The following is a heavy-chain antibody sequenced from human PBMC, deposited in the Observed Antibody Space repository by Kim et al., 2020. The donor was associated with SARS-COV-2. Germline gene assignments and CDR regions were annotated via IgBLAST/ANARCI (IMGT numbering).Heavy chain of an antibody. D-gene: IGHD2-8*01. CDR2: SST. CDR3: VRPNAGFDY. V-gene: IGHV3-74*01. J-gene: IGHJ4*02. Sequence: SSTNYAESVKGRFTISRDNTKNTLYLQMNSLRAEDTAVYYCVRPNAGFDYWGQGTLVTVSS.